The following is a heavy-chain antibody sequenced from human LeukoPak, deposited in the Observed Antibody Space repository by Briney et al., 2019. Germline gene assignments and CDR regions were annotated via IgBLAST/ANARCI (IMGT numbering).Heavy chain of an antibody. CDR2: IYYSGST. CDR1: GGSISSGGYY. J-gene: IGHJ4*02. Sequence: SETLSLTCTVSGGSISSGGYYWSWIRQHPGKGLEWIGYIYYSGSTYYNPSLKSRVAISVDTSKNQFSLKLSSVTAADTAVYYCASSSDYGGNPFDYWGQGTLVTVSS. V-gene: IGHV4-31*03. D-gene: IGHD4-23*01. CDR3: ASSSDYGGNPFDY.